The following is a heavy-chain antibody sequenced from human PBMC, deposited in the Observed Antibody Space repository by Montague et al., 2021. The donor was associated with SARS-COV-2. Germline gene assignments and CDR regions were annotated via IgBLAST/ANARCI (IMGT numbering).Heavy chain of an antibody. V-gene: IGHV4-4*07. Sequence: SETLSLTCTVSDGPISSYYWSWMRRSAGKGLEWIGRIYSSATEIINYSPFLSSRVTMSIDTSKKQFSLHLTSVTAADTAVYYCAREVVTFGSLSNSFRADYFDLWGQGTPVTVSS. CDR2: IYSSATEII. J-gene: IGHJ1*01. CDR1: DGPISSYY. CDR3: AREVVTFGSLSNSFRADYFDL. D-gene: IGHD4/OR15-4a*01.